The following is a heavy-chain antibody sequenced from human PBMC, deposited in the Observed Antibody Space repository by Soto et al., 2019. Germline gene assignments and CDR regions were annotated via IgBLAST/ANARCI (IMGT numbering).Heavy chain of an antibody. CDR2: ISKDSGRAT. CDR3: VRGASLNFDY. Sequence: LSLSCAASGFIFRDWFMSWIRQAPGKGLEWISYISKDSGRATRYADSVKGRFTISRDNAKNSLYLQMNSLRAEDTASYYCVRGASLNFDYWGQGTLVTVSS. J-gene: IGHJ4*02. CDR1: GFIFRDWF. V-gene: IGHV3-11*01. D-gene: IGHD1-26*01.